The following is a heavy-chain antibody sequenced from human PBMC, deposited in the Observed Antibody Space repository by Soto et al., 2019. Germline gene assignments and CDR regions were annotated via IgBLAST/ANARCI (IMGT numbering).Heavy chain of an antibody. Sequence: SETLSLTCTVSGASVNSDNYYWSWIRQPPGKGLEWIGYVYYSGSTNYNPSLKSRANISLDTYKNQFSLKMTSMTSAYTAFYYCARGVLRFLQWFGPWGQGKLVTASS. CDR3: ARGVLRFLQWFGP. V-gene: IGHV4-61*01. CDR2: VYYSGST. D-gene: IGHD3-3*01. CDR1: GASVNSDNYY. J-gene: IGHJ5*02.